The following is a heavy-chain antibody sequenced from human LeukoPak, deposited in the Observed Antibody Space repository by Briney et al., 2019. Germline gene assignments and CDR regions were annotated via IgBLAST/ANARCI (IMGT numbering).Heavy chain of an antibody. CDR2: ISGSGGST. J-gene: IGHJ4*02. Sequence: GGSLRLSCAASGFTFSSYAMSWVRQAPGKGLEWVSAISGSGGSTYYADSVKGRFTISRDDSKNTLYLQMNSLRAGDTAVYYCAKSFRSTSLDYWGQGTLVTVSS. CDR1: GFTFSSYA. CDR3: AKSFRSTSLDY. D-gene: IGHD2-2*01. V-gene: IGHV3-23*01.